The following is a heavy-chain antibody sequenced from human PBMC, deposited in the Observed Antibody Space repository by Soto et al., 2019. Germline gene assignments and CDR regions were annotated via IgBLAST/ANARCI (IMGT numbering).Heavy chain of an antibody. CDR2: ISAYNGNT. V-gene: IGHV1-18*01. Sequence: QVQLVQSGAELKKPGTSVRVSCKASGYDFINYGFNWVRQAPGQGLERMGWISAYNGNTNYARNLQGRVTMTPDTATSTAYMGLGRLRYDDTGVYYCARVERTSMLRSDFWGQGTLVTVSS. J-gene: IGHJ4*02. CDR1: GYDFINYG. D-gene: IGHD2-8*01. CDR3: ARVERTSMLRSDF.